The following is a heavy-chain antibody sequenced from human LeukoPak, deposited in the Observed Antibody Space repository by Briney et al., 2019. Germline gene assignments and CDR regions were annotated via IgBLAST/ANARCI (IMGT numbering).Heavy chain of an antibody. CDR1: GFMFDDYA. CDR2: ISGDGVSS. Sequence: GGSLRISCAASGFMFDDYAMHWVRQVPGRGLESVSLISGDGVSSFYADSVRGRFTISRDNNNNSLSLQMHSLTAEDTAFYYCAREQFSHTSNYFDNWGQGILVTVSS. D-gene: IGHD5-24*01. V-gene: IGHV3-43*02. CDR3: AREQFSHTSNYFDN. J-gene: IGHJ4*02.